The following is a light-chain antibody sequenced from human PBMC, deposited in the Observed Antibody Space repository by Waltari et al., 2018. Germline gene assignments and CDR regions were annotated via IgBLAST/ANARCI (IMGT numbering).Light chain of an antibody. CDR3: QQSFNVPIT. J-gene: IGKJ5*01. CDR2: GAS. V-gene: IGKV1-39*01. Sequence: DIQMTQSPSSLSASVGDRVSITCRSSQNINTYLNWYQQKPGKAPNLLIFGASTLQSGVPSRFSGSGSGTDFTRTINSLQPEDFATYYCQQSFNVPITFGQGTRLEIK. CDR1: QNINTY.